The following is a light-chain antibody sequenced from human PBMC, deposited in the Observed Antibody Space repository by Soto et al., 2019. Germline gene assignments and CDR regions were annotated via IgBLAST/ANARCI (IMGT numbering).Light chain of an antibody. CDR1: SGHSNYA. V-gene: IGLV4-69*01. Sequence: QLVLTQSPSASASLGASVKLTCTLSSGHSNYAIAWLQQQPEKGPRYLMKLNSDGSHSKGDGIPDRFSGSSSGARRYLTISSLQSEDEADYYCETWGTGIRVFGGGTKLTVL. CDR2: LNSDGSH. CDR3: ETWGTGIRV. J-gene: IGLJ3*02.